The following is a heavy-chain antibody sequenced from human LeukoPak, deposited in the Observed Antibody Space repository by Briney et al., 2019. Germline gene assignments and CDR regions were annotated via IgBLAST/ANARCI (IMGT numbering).Heavy chain of an antibody. Sequence: ASVKVSCKASGYTFTSYAMHWVRQAPGQRLEWMGWINAGNGNTKYSQKFQGRVTITRDTSASTAYMELSSLRSEDTAVYYCARAQAVAGHFDYWGQGTLVTVSS. CDR3: ARAQAVAGHFDY. CDR2: INAGNGNT. D-gene: IGHD6-19*01. V-gene: IGHV1-3*01. J-gene: IGHJ4*02. CDR1: GYTFTSYA.